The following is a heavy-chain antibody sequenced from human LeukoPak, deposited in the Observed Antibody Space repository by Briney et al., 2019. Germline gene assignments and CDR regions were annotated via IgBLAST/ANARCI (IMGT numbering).Heavy chain of an antibody. D-gene: IGHD6-19*01. Sequence: PGGSLRLSCAASGFTFSDYYMSWIRQAPGKGLEWVSYISSSGSTKYYADSVKGRFTISRDNAKNSLYLQMNSLRAEDTAVYYCAREDDAPCGWYSNWGQGTLVTVSS. V-gene: IGHV3-11*01. J-gene: IGHJ4*02. CDR3: AREDDAPCGWYSN. CDR1: GFTFSDYY. CDR2: ISSSGSTK.